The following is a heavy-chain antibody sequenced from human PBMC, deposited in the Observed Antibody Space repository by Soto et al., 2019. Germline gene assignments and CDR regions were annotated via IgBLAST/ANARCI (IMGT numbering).Heavy chain of an antibody. Sequence: LSLTCAVSGGSVSSSNWWSWVRQPPGKGLEWIGEIYHSGSTNSNPSLKRRVTISVDKSKNQFSLKLSSVTAADTAVYYCAREPPPPSSSDCCGPGTQVTVSS. CDR3: AREPPPPSSSDC. D-gene: IGHD6-6*01. V-gene: IGHV4-4*02. CDR1: GGSVSSSNW. CDR2: IYHSGST. J-gene: IGHJ4*02.